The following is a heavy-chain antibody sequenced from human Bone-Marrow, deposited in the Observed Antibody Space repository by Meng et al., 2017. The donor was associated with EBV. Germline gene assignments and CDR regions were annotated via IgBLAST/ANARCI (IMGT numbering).Heavy chain of an antibody. CDR3: AKDRGRYTYGPDY. Sequence: EVQLLESGGVLVQPGGSLRFSCTAAGFTFSDYAMNWVRQAPGKGLEWVSGISGSGGSTYYADSVKGRFTISRDNSKDTLFLQMSSLRAEDTAVYYCAKDRGRYTYGPDYWGQGTLVTVST. V-gene: IGHV3-23*01. CDR1: GFTFSDYA. D-gene: IGHD5-18*01. J-gene: IGHJ4*02. CDR2: ISGSGGST.